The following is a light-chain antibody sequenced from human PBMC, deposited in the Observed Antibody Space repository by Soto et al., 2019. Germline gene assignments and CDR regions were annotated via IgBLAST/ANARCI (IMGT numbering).Light chain of an antibody. V-gene: IGKV1-39*01. Sequence: DIQMTQSPSSLSASVGDSVTMTCRPSESISSYLNRYQQKPGKAPKHLIYAASSLQSGVPSRFSGSGSGTDFTLTISILQPEDFATYYCQQSYSTPQTFGQGTKVDI. J-gene: IGKJ1*01. CDR2: AAS. CDR1: ESISSY. CDR3: QQSYSTPQT.